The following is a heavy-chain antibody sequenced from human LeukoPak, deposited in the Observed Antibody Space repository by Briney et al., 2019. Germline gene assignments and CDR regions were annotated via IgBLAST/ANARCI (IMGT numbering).Heavy chain of an antibody. CDR3: ARVEDCSSTSCYRFVYYYYGMDV. Sequence: GGSLRLCCAASGFTFSSYSMNWVRQAPGKGLEWVSYISSSSSTIYYADSVKGRFTISRDNAKNSLYLQMNSLRDEDTAVYYCARVEDCSSTSCYRFVYYYYGMDVWGQGTTVTVSS. J-gene: IGHJ6*02. CDR2: ISSSSSTI. D-gene: IGHD2-2*01. CDR1: GFTFSSYS. V-gene: IGHV3-48*02.